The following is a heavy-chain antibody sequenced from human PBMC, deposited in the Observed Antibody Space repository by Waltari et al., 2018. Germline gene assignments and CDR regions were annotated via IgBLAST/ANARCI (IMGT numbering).Heavy chain of an antibody. V-gene: IGHV3-21*01. CDR1: GFTFSRYS. D-gene: IGHD5-18*01. J-gene: IGHJ3*02. Sequence: EVQLVESGGGLVKPGGSLRLSCAASGFTFSRYSMNWVRQAPGKGLEWVSSISSSSSYIYYADSVKGRFTISRDNAKNSLYLQMNSLRAEDTAVYYCAIANIWLQPPDIWGQGTMVTVSS. CDR3: AIANIWLQPPDI. CDR2: ISSSSSYI.